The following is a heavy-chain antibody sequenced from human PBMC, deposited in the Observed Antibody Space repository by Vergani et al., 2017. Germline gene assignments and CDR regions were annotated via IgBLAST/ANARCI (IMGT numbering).Heavy chain of an antibody. V-gene: IGHV6-1*01. Sequence: QVQLQQSGPGLVKPSQTLSLTCAISGDSVSSNSAAWNWIRQSPSRGLEWLGRTYYRSKWYNDYAVSVKSRITINPDTSKNQFSLQLNSVTPEDTAVYXCARGGIAAAVRRNYFDYWGQGTLVTVSS. J-gene: IGHJ4*02. CDR3: ARGGIAAAVRRNYFDY. CDR1: GDSVSSNSAA. D-gene: IGHD6-13*01. CDR2: TYYRSKWYN.